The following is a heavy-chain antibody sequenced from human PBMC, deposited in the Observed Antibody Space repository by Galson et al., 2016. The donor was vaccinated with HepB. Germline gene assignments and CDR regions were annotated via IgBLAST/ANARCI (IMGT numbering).Heavy chain of an antibody. CDR2: IYFSGST. J-gene: IGHJ4*02. V-gene: IGHV4-61*01. CDR3: ARVSRLGEYSQNHFDY. D-gene: IGHD5-18*01. CDR1: GGSLSTTTYY. Sequence: SETLSLTCTVSGGSLSTTTYYWGWIRQPPGKGLEWIGFIYFSGSTNYNPSLKSRVTMSVDTSRNQFSLSLTSVTAADTAVYYCARVSRLGEYSQNHFDYWGPGILVTVSS.